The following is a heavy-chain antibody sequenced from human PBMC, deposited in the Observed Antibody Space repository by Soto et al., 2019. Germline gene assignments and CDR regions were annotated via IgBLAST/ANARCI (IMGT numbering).Heavy chain of an antibody. J-gene: IGHJ3*02. D-gene: IGHD2-15*01. V-gene: IGHV3-74*01. CDR3: AVSWAYCSGGSCYSSAFDT. CDR2: INSDGSST. CDR1: GFTFSSYW. Sequence: GGSLRLSCAASGFTFSSYWMHWVRQAPGKGLVWVSRINSDGSSTSYADSVKGRFTISRDNAKNTLYLQMNSLRAEDTAVYYCAVSWAYCSGGSCYSSAFDTWGQGTMVTVSS.